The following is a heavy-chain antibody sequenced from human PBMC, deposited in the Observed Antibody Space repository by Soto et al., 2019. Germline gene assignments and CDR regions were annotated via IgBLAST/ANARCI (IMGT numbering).Heavy chain of an antibody. J-gene: IGHJ4*02. CDR3: ATTRGIAGGGSFDY. V-gene: IGHV4-39*01. CDR2: LYSGST. CDR1: GVSISSKNFY. D-gene: IGHD6-13*01. Sequence: PSETLSLTCTVSGVSISSKNFYWGWIRQSPGKGLEWIGTLYSGSTFSSLSLKNRVTISVDTSKNQVSLKLRSVAAADTAIYYCATTRGIAGGGSFDYWGQVIQVTVSS.